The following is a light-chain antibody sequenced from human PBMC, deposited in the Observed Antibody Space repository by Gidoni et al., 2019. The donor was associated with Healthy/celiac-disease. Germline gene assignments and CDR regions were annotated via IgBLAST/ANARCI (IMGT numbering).Light chain of an antibody. V-gene: IGLV1-40*01. CDR3: QSYDSSLSVV. Sequence: QSVLTQPPSVSGAPGQRVTISCTGSSSNIGAGYDVHWYKQLPGTASTLLIYGNSNRPSGVPDRFSGSKSGTSASLSITGLQAEDEADYYCQSYDSSLSVVFGGGTKLTVL. CDR1: SSNIGAGYD. CDR2: GNS. J-gene: IGLJ2*01.